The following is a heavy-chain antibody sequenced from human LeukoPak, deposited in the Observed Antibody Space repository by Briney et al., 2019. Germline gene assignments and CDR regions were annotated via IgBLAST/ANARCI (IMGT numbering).Heavy chain of an antibody. CDR3: AKDKGRTIVGLFDY. CDR1: GFTFSSYG. D-gene: IGHD1-26*01. CDR2: IRYDGSNK. V-gene: IGHV3-30*02. J-gene: IGHJ4*02. Sequence: GGSLRLSCAASGFTFSSYGMHWVRQAPGKGLEWVAFIRYDGSNKYYADSVKGRFTISRDNSKNTLYLQMNSLRAEDTAVYYCAKDKGRTIVGLFDYWGQGTLVTVSS.